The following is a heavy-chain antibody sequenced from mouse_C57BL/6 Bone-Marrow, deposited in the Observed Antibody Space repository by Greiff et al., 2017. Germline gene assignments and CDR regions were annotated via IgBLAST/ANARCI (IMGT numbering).Heavy chain of an antibody. CDR1: GYTFTSYW. CDR3: ARWPYYYGSSYVRFAY. CDR2: IHPNSGST. J-gene: IGHJ3*01. D-gene: IGHD1-1*01. V-gene: IGHV1-64*01. Sequence: QVQLQQPGAELVKPGASVKLSCKASGYTFTSYWMHWVKQRPGQGLEWIGMIHPNSGSTNSNEKFKSKATLTLDKSSSTAYIQLSSLTSEDSAVYYCARWPYYYGSSYVRFAYWGQGTLVTVSA.